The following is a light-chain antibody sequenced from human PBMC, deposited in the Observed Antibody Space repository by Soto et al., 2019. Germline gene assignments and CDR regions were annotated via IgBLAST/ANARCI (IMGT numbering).Light chain of an antibody. Sequence: QSALTQPRSVSGSPGQSVTVSCTGTSRDVGGYNYVSWYQQHPGKAPKLVIYDVSKRPSGVPDRFSGSKSGNTASLTISGLQAEDEADYYCCSHAGSYTLVFGGGTKLTVL. CDR3: CSHAGSYTLV. CDR1: SRDVGGYNY. CDR2: DVS. J-gene: IGLJ2*01. V-gene: IGLV2-11*01.